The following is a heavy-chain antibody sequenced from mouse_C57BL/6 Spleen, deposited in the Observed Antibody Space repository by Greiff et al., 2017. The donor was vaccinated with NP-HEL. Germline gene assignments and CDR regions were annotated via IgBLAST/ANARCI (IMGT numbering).Heavy chain of an antibody. J-gene: IGHJ2*01. Sequence: VQLQQSGPELVKPGASVKISCKASGYTFTDYYMNWVKQSHGKSLEWIGDINPNNGGTSYNQKFKGKATLTVDKSSSTAYMELRSLTSEDSAVYYCARSGDDLDYWGQGTTLTVSS. D-gene: IGHD3-1*01. CDR2: INPNNGGT. CDR3: ARSGDDLDY. V-gene: IGHV1-26*01. CDR1: GYTFTDYY.